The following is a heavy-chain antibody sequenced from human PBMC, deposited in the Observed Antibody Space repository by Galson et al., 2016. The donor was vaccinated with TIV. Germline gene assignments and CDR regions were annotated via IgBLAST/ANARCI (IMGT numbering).Heavy chain of an antibody. V-gene: IGHV1-3*01. Sequence: SVKVSCKASGYTFTIYTLHWVRQAPGQRLEWMGRINAGNGRTKYSKKFKDRVTITRDTSESTVYMELSSLTSEDTAVYYCARRPYCCDDCYKYASWGQGTRSTVSS. J-gene: IGHJ5*02. CDR1: GYTFTIYT. CDR2: INAGNGRT. CDR3: ARRPYCCDDCYKYAS. D-gene: IGHD2-21*01.